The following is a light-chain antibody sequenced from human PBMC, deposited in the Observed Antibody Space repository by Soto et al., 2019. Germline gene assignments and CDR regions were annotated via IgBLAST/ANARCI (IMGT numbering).Light chain of an antibody. V-gene: IGLV1-51*01. Sequence: QAVVTQPPSVSAAPGQKVTISCSGSSSNIGNNYVSWYQHLPGTAPKLLISDNNNRPSGIPDRFSGSKSGTSATLAITGLQTGDEADYYCGTWDSSLSAAVFGGGTKVTVL. CDR1: SSNIGNNY. J-gene: IGLJ2*01. CDR2: DNN. CDR3: GTWDSSLSAAV.